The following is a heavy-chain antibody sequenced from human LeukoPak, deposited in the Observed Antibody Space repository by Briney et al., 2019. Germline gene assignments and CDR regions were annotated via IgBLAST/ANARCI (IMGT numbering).Heavy chain of an antibody. Sequence: SETLSLTCTVSGDSISSGSFYWSWIRQPAGKGLEWIGRIYTSGGTDYNPSLKSRVTISVDTSKNQFSLKLSSVTAADTAVYYCARVPSGVTTDVWGQGTTVTVSS. CDR3: ARVPSGVTTDV. V-gene: IGHV4-61*02. CDR2: IYTSGGT. J-gene: IGHJ6*02. CDR1: GDSISSGSFY. D-gene: IGHD1-26*01.